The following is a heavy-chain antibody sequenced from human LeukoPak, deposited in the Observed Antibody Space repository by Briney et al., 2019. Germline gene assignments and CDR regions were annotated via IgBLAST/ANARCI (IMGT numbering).Heavy chain of an antibody. CDR2: ISGSGGST. V-gene: IGHV3-23*01. CDR1: GFTFSSYA. Sequence: GGSLRLSCAASGFTFSSYAMSWVRQAPGKGLEWVSAISGSGGSTYYADSVKGRFTISRDNSKNTLYLQMNSLRAEDTAVYYCAKALSTMVVVIKAMPDYWGQGTLVTVSS. D-gene: IGHD3-22*01. CDR3: AKALSTMVVVIKAMPDY. J-gene: IGHJ4*02.